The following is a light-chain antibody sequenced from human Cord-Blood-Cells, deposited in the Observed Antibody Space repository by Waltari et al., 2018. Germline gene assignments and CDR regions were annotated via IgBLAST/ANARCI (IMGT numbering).Light chain of an antibody. Sequence: QSVLTQPPSASGTPGQRVTISCSGSRPNIGSNSVYWYQQLPGTAPKLLIYRNNQRPSGVPDRFSGSKSGTSASLAISGLRSEDEADYYCAAWDDSLSGGVFGGGTKLTVL. CDR3: AAWDDSLSGGV. CDR1: RPNIGSNS. V-gene: IGLV1-47*01. J-gene: IGLJ3*02. CDR2: RNN.